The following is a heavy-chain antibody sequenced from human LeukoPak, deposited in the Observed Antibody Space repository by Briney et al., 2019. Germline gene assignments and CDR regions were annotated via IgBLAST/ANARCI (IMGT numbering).Heavy chain of an antibody. V-gene: IGHV3-23*01. D-gene: IGHD3-9*01. Sequence: PGGSLRLSCAASGFTFSSYAMSWVRQAPGKALEWVSAISGSGGSTNYADSVKGRFTISRDNSKNTLYLQMNSLRAEDTAVYYCARDMILTGYFDYWGQGTLVTVSS. J-gene: IGHJ4*02. CDR3: ARDMILTGYFDY. CDR1: GFTFSSYA. CDR2: ISGSGGST.